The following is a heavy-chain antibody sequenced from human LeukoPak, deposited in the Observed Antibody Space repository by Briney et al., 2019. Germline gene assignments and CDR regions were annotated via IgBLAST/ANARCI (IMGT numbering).Heavy chain of an antibody. CDR3: AKGGRLRYFDDRVGYYGMDV. CDR2: ISGSGGNT. Sequence: PGGSLRLSCAASGFTFSTYAMSWVRQAPGKGLEWVSLISGSGGNTYYAESVKGRFTIYRDNSKNTLYLQMNSLRAEDRAVYYCAKGGRLRYFDDRVGYYGMDVWGQGTTVTVSS. V-gene: IGHV3-23*01. D-gene: IGHD3-9*01. J-gene: IGHJ6*02. CDR1: GFTFSTYA.